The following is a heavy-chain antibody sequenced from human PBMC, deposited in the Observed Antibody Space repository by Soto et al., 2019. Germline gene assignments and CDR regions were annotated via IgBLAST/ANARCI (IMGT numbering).Heavy chain of an antibody. CDR2: IYYSGST. Sequence: TLSLPCTVSGGSVSRGGYYWSWIRQHPGKGLEWIGYIYYSGSTYYNPSLNSRLTVSVDTSKNQFSMKLSSVTAEDTAVYYCARVGESWFDPWGQGTLVTVSS. D-gene: IGHD3-10*01. CDR1: GGSVSRGGYY. V-gene: IGHV4-31*03. J-gene: IGHJ5*02. CDR3: ARVGESWFDP.